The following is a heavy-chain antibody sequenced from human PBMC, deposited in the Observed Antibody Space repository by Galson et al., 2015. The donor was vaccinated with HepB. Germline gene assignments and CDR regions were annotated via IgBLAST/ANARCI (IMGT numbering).Heavy chain of an antibody. CDR3: VRDPWGDLTCSGDFCYSSYFDY. D-gene: IGHD2-21*01. CDR2: ISWNGGRR. V-gene: IGHV3-20*04. J-gene: IGHJ4*02. Sequence: SLRLSCATSGFKFDDYGMSWVRQVPGKGLEWVSAISWNGGRRGYIDSVKGRFTISRDNALNSLYLEMNSLSPEDTALYFCVRDPWGDLTCSGDFCYSSYFDYWGQGALVTVSS. CDR1: GFKFDDYG.